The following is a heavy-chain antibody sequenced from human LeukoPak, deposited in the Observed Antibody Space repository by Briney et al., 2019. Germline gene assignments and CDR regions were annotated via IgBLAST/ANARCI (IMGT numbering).Heavy chain of an antibody. D-gene: IGHD3-10*01. Sequence: GGALRLSCAASGFTFSSYGMHWVRQAPGKGLEWVAVISYDGSNKYYADSVKGRFTISRDNSKNTLYLQMNSLRAEDTAVYYCAKLVVRGVYPFDYWGQGTLVTVSS. CDR3: AKLVVRGVYPFDY. J-gene: IGHJ4*02. V-gene: IGHV3-30*18. CDR1: GFTFSSYG. CDR2: ISYDGSNK.